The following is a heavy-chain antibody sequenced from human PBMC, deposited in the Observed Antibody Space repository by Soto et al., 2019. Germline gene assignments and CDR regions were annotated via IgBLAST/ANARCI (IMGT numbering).Heavy chain of an antibody. D-gene: IGHD1-1*01. J-gene: IGHJ4*02. CDR2: IIPIFGTA. CDR3: ARVRHNWNDVFLDY. Sequence: SVKVSCKASGGTFSSYAISWVRQAPGQGLEWMGGIIPIFGTANYAQKFQGRVTITADESTSTAYMELSSLRSEDTAVYYCARVRHNWNDVFLDYRRQGTLVTVSS. V-gene: IGHV1-69*13. CDR1: GGTFSSYA.